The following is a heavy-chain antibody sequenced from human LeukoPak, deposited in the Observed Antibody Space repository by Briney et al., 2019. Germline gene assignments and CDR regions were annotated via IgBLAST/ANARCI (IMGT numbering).Heavy chain of an antibody. Sequence: SETLSLTCTVSGGAISTYYWSWIRQPPGKGLDWIGYIYYSGSTNYNPSLKSRVTISVDTSKNQFSLKLSSVTAADTAVYYCARLAGPMDVWGKGTTVTVSS. CDR2: IYYSGST. J-gene: IGHJ6*03. V-gene: IGHV4-59*01. CDR1: GGAISTYY. CDR3: ARLAGPMDV.